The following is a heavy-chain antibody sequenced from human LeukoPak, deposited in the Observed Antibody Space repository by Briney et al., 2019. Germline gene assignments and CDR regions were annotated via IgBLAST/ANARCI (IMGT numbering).Heavy chain of an antibody. CDR1: GFTFSSYE. CDR3: AKGSGWSDLDY. Sequence: GGSLRLSCAASGFTFSSYEMNWVRQAPGKGLEWVSYISSSGSTIYYADSVKGRFTISRDNAKNSLYLQMNSLRAEDMALYYCAKGSGWSDLDYWGQGTLVTVSS. D-gene: IGHD6-19*01. CDR2: ISSSGSTI. J-gene: IGHJ4*02. V-gene: IGHV3-48*03.